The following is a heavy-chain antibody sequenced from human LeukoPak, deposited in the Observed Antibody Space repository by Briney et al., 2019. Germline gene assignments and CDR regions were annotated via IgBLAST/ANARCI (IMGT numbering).Heavy chain of an antibody. CDR2: INHSGST. J-gene: IGHJ6*03. CDR1: GGSFSGYY. Sequence: PSETLSPTCAVYGGSFSGYYWSWIRQPPGKGLEWIGEINHSGSTNYSPSLKSRVTISVDTSKNQFSLKLSSVTAADTAVYYCARGRVVVTDTLYYYYYVRVRGKGTTVTVSS. D-gene: IGHD2-21*02. CDR3: ARGRVVVTDTLYYYYYVRV. V-gene: IGHV4-34*01.